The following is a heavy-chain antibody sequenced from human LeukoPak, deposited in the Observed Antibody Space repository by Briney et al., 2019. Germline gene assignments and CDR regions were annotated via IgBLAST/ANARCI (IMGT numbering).Heavy chain of an antibody. Sequence: SVKVSCKASGGTFSSYAISWVRQAPGQGLEWMGRIIPILGIANYAQKFQGRVTITADKSMSTAYMELSSPRSEDTAVYYCARVREYSSLSFDYWGQGTLVTVSS. V-gene: IGHV1-69*04. J-gene: IGHJ4*02. D-gene: IGHD6-6*01. CDR2: IIPILGIA. CDR3: ARVREYSSLSFDY. CDR1: GGTFSSYA.